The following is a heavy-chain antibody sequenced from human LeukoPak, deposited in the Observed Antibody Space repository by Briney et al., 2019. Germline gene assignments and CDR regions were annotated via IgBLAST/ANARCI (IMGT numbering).Heavy chain of an antibody. V-gene: IGHV4-34*01. D-gene: IGHD3-22*01. Sequence: SETLSLTCAVYGGSFSGYYWSWIRQPPGKGLEWIGEINHSGSTNYSPSLKSRVTISVDTSKNQFSLKLSSVTAADTAVYYCARANYYDSSGVDYWGQGTLVTVSS. CDR3: ARANYYDSSGVDY. CDR1: GGSFSGYY. CDR2: INHSGST. J-gene: IGHJ4*02.